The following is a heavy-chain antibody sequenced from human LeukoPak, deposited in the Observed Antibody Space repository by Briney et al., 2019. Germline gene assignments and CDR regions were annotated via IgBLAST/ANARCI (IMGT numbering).Heavy chain of an antibody. Sequence: SETLSLTCTVSGGSISSYYWSWIRQPPGKGLEWIGYIYYSGSTYYNPSLKSRVTISVDTSKNQFSLKLSSVTAADTAVYYCARESNPFAYDFWSGYGSQADYGMDVWGQGTTVTVSS. J-gene: IGHJ6*02. D-gene: IGHD3-3*01. CDR2: IYYSGST. V-gene: IGHV4-30-4*08. CDR1: GGSISSYY. CDR3: ARESNPFAYDFWSGYGSQADYGMDV.